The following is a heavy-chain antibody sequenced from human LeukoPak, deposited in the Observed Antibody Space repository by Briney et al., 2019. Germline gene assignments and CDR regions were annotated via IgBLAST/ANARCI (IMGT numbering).Heavy chain of an antibody. CDR1: GFTFSSYA. V-gene: IGHV3-66*01. D-gene: IGHD6-13*01. CDR2: IYSGGST. Sequence: GGSLRPSCAASGFTFSSYAMSWVRQAPGKGLEWVSVIYSGGSTYYADSVKGRFTISRDNSKNTLYLQMNSLRAEDTAVYYCARAGIAAAGPPDYWGQGTLVTVSS. J-gene: IGHJ4*02. CDR3: ARAGIAAAGPPDY.